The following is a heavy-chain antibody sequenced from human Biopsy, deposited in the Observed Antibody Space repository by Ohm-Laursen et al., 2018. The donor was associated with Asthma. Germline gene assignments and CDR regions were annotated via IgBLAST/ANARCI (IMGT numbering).Heavy chain of an antibody. CDR3: AREGVAGTHIED. J-gene: IGHJ4*02. V-gene: IGHV3-30-3*01. CDR2: ISYDGSSI. D-gene: IGHD6-19*01. Sequence: SLRLSCSASRFAYEMHWVRQAPGKGLEWVAVISYDGSSIYYADSVKGRFTISRDNSKNTLSLQMNSLTAEDTAVYYCAREGVAGTHIEDWGQGTLVTVSS. CDR1: RFAYE.